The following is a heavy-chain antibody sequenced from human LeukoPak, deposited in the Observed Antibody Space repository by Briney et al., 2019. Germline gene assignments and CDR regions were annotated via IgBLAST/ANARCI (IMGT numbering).Heavy chain of an antibody. Sequence: GPSLRLSCAASGFTFSSYAMSWVRQAPGKGLEWVSAISGSGGSTYYADSVKGRFTISRDNSKNTLYLQMNSLRAEDTAVYYCAKEAISDYYDSSGYYATEYFQHWGQGTLVTVSS. V-gene: IGHV3-23*01. D-gene: IGHD3-22*01. CDR2: ISGSGGST. CDR1: GFTFSSYA. CDR3: AKEAISDYYDSSGYYATEYFQH. J-gene: IGHJ1*01.